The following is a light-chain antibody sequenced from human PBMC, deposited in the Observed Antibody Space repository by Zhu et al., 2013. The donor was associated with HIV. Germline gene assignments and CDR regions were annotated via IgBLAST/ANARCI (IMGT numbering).Light chain of an antibody. V-gene: IGKV3-20*01. CDR1: LSVTSN. CDR3: QQFGSSPLT. J-gene: IGKJ4*01. CDR2: SAS. Sequence: EIVLTQSPGTLSLSPGERATLSCRASLSVTSNLAWYQQRPGQSPRLLIYSASTRATGIPDRFSGSGSGTDFTLTISRLEPEDFAVYYCQQFGSSPLTFGGGTNVELK.